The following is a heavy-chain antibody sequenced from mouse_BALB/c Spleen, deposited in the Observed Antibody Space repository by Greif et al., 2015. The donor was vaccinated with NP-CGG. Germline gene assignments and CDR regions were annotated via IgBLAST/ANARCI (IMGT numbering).Heavy chain of an antibody. CDR3: ASLYDWFAY. CDR1: GFNIKDTY. CDR2: IDPANGNT. D-gene: IGHD2-12*01. J-gene: IGHJ3*01. V-gene: IGHV14-3*02. Sequence: VQLKESGAELVKPGASVKLSCTASGFNIKDTYMHWVKQRPEQGLEWIGRIDPANGNTKYDPKFQGKATITADTSSNTAYLQLSSLTSEDTAVYYCASLYDWFAYWGQGTLVTVSA.